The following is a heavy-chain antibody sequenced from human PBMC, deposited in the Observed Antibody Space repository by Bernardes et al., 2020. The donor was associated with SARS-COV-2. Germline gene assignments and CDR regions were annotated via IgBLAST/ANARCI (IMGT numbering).Heavy chain of an antibody. D-gene: IGHD2-2*01. CDR2: MNPNSGNT. Sequence: ASVKVSCKASGYTFTSYDINWVRQATGQGLEWMGWMNPNSGNTGYAQKFQGRVTMTRNTSISTAYMELSSLRSEDTAVYYCARGGHCSSTSCFDYYYYGMDVWGQGTTVTVSS. V-gene: IGHV1-8*01. CDR3: ARGGHCSSTSCFDYYYYGMDV. CDR1: GYTFTSYD. J-gene: IGHJ6*02.